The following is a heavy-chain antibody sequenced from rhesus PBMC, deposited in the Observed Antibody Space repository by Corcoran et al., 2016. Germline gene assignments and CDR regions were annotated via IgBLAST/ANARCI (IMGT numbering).Heavy chain of an antibody. CDR1: GGSISSSY. Sequence: QLQLQESGPGLVKPSETLSVTCAVSGGSISSSYWSWIRQAPGKGLECIGYIYGSGSSTNYNPSLKSRVTLSVGTSKNQLSLKLSSVTAADTAVYYCARGTYCTSTTCYGNLGYFDYWGQGVLVTVSS. V-gene: IGHV4-169*01. CDR3: ARGTYCTSTTCYGNLGYFDY. D-gene: IGHD2-2*01. CDR2: IYGSGSST. J-gene: IGHJ4*01.